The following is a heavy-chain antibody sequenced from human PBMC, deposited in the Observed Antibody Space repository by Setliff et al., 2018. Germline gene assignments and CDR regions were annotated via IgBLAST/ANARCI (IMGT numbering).Heavy chain of an antibody. J-gene: IGHJ4*02. CDR3: ARDSGSGFLDY. CDR1: GYTFTAYY. V-gene: IGHV1-2*02. D-gene: IGHD3-10*01. CDR2: INPGSGAT. Sequence: ASVKVSCKASGYTFTAYYMHWVRQAPGQGLEWMGWINPGSGATNLAQNLQGRVTMTTDTSTSTAYMELRSLRSDDTAVYYCARDSGSGFLDYWGQGTLVTVSS.